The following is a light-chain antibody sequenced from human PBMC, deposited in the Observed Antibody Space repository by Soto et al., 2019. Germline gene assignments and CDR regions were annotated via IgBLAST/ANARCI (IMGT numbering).Light chain of an antibody. J-gene: IGLJ2*01. V-gene: IGLV1-40*01. Sequence: QAVLTQPPSVSGAPGQRVTISCTGSRSNIGAHFDVHWYPQLPGTAPKLLIYGNNNRPSGVPDRFSGSKSGTSASLAITGLQAEDEAEYYCQSYDSSLSGVVFGGGTKLTVL. CDR3: QSYDSSLSGVV. CDR2: GNN. CDR1: RSNIGAHFD.